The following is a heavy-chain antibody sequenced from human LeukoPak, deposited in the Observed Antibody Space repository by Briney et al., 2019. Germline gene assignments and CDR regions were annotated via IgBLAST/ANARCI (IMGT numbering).Heavy chain of an antibody. CDR1: GFTFSSYG. J-gene: IGHJ4*02. CDR2: IWYDGSNK. CDR3: ARLGCSSASCYPGN. Sequence: PGGSLRLFCAASGFTFSSYGMHWVRQAPGKGLEWVAVIWYDGSNKYYADSVKGRFTISRDNSKNTLYLQMNSLRAEDTAVYYCARLGCSSASCYPGNWGQGTLVTVSS. D-gene: IGHD2-2*01. V-gene: IGHV3-33*01.